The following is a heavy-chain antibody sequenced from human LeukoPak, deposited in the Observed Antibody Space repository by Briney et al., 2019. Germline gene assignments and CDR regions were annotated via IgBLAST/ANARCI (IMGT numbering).Heavy chain of an antibody. CDR1: GFTFSSYS. V-gene: IGHV3-21*01. D-gene: IGHD1-7*01. J-gene: IGHJ3*02. CDR2: ISSSSSHI. Sequence: GGSLRLSCADSGFTFSSYSMNWVRQAPGKGLEWVSSISSSSSHISYADSVKGRFTISRDNAKNSLYLQMNSLRAEDTAVYYCARGGTGATRDDTFDIWGQGTMVTVSS. CDR3: ARGGTGATRDDTFDI.